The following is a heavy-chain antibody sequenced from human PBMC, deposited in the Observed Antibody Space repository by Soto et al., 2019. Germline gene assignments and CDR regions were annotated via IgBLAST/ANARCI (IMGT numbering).Heavy chain of an antibody. J-gene: IGHJ5*02. D-gene: IGHD3-10*01. V-gene: IGHV4-59*01. CDR2: IHYSGST. Sequence: QVQLRESGPGLVKPSETLSLTCAVSGGSITTYYWSWVRQPPGKGLEWTGYIHYSGSTYYNPSLESRVTMSMDTSRTQLLLHLNSVTAADTAVYYCARESAGSGKNNWFDPWGQGALVTVSS. CDR1: GGSITTYY. CDR3: ARESAGSGKNNWFDP.